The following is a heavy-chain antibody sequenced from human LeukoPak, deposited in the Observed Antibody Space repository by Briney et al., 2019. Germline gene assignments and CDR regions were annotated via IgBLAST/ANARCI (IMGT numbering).Heavy chain of an antibody. CDR2: IRYDGSNK. D-gene: IGHD1-26*01. J-gene: IGHJ4*02. V-gene: IGHV3-30*02. CDR3: ARSGSYYAYYFDY. CDR1: GFTFSSYS. Sequence: GGSLRLSCAASGFTFSSYSMNWVRQAPGKGLEWVAFIRYDGSNKYYADSVKGRFTISRDNSKNTLYLQMNSLRAEDTAVYYCARSGSYYAYYFDYWGQGTLVTVSS.